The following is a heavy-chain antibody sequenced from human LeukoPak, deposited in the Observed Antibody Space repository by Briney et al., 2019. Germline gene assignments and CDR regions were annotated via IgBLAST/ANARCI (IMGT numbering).Heavy chain of an antibody. Sequence: SETLSLTCTVSGGSISSYYWSWIRQPPGKGLEWIGYIYYSGSTNYNPSLKSRVTISVDTSKNQFSLKLSSVTAADTAAYYCARVGGYQLLPYYYYYYMDVWGKGTTVTVSS. V-gene: IGHV4-59*01. D-gene: IGHD2-2*01. CDR1: GGSISSYY. CDR3: ARVGGYQLLPYYYYYYMDV. CDR2: IYYSGST. J-gene: IGHJ6*03.